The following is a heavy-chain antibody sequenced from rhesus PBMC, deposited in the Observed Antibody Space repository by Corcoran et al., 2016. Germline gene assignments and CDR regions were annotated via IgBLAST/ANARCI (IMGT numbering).Heavy chain of an antibody. CDR3: TRGGYSSGWPLDY. V-gene: IGHV3-16*01. CDR2: IKHKADGGTA. Sequence: EVQLVESGGGLVQPGGSLRLSCAASGFTFSNYWMNWVRQAPGKGLDLVGRIKHKADGGTAAYAESVKGRFTISRDDSKNTLYLQMNSLKTEDTAVYYCTRGGYSSGWPLDYWGQGVLVTVSS. D-gene: IGHD6-31*01. CDR1: GFTFSNYW. J-gene: IGHJ4*01.